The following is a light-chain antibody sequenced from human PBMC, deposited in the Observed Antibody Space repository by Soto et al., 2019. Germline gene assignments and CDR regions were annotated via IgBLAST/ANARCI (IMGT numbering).Light chain of an antibody. V-gene: IGKV3-20*01. J-gene: IGKJ5*01. CDR1: QSVSNNY. CDR2: GAS. CDR3: QQHDILPIT. Sequence: EIVLTQSPGTLSLSPGERATLSCRASQSVSNNYLAWYQQKPGQAPRLLISGASRRATGIPDRFSGAGSGTDFTLTISRLEPEDFALYYCQQHDILPITFGQGTRLEIK.